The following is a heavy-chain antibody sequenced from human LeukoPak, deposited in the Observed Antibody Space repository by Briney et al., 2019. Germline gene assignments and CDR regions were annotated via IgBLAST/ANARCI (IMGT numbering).Heavy chain of an antibody. Sequence: SETLSLTCAVYGGSFSGYYWGWIRQPPGKGLEWIGEINHSGSTNYNPSLKSRVTISVDTSKNQFSLKLSSVTAADTAVYYCARGRRGAFDIWGQGTMVTVSS. J-gene: IGHJ3*02. V-gene: IGHV4-34*01. CDR3: ARGRRGAFDI. CDR2: INHSGST. D-gene: IGHD3-10*01. CDR1: GGSFSGYY.